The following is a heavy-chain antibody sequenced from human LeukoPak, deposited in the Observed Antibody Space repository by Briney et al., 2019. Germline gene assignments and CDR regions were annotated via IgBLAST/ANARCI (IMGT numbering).Heavy chain of an antibody. CDR2: INHSGST. J-gene: IGHJ4*02. CDR3: ASSTSYY. Sequence: SETLSLTCAVYGGSFSGYYWSWIRQPPGKGLEWIGEINHSGSTNYNPSLKSRVTISVDTSKNQFSLKLSSVTAADTAVYYCASSTSYYWGQGTLVTVSS. CDR1: GGSFSGYY. D-gene: IGHD2-2*01. V-gene: IGHV4-34*01.